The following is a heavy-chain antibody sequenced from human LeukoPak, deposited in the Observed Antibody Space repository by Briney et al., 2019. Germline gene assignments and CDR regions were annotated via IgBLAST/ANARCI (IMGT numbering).Heavy chain of an antibody. CDR1: GGSFSGDY. V-gene: IGHV4-34*01. CDR2: IYYSGST. D-gene: IGHD3-10*01. CDR3: ARVRITMLYYFDY. Sequence: SETLSLTCGVYGGSFSGDYWSWVRQPPGKGLEWIGSIYYSGSTYYNPSLKSRVTISVDTSKNQFSLKLSSVTAADTAVYYCARVRITMLYYFDYWGQGTLVTVSS. J-gene: IGHJ4*02.